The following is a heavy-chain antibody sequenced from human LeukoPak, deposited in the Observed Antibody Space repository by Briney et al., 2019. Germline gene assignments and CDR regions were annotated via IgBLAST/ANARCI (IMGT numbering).Heavy chain of an antibody. CDR3: ATPSSSGLYYHYMDV. CDR2: INPNSGGT. V-gene: IGHV1-2*02. Sequence: GASVKVSCKASGYTFTGYYMHWVRQAPGQGLEWMGWINPNSGGTNYAQKFQGRVTMTRDTSISTAYMELSRLRSDDTAVYYCATPSSSGLYYHYMDVWGKGTTVTVSS. CDR1: GYTFTGYY. D-gene: IGHD6-19*01. J-gene: IGHJ6*03.